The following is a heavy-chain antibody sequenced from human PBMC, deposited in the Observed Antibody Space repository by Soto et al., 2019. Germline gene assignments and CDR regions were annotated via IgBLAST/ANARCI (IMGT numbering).Heavy chain of an antibody. V-gene: IGHV2-5*02. D-gene: IGHD2-8*02. CDR2: IYWDDDK. CDR1: GFSFSTPGVG. J-gene: IGHJ4*02. Sequence: QITLKESGPTLVKPTQTLMLTCSFSGFSFSTPGVGVGWLRQPPGKPLEWLALIYWDDDKRYSPSLRSRITITNDTSRYQVVLTITNMDPLNTGTYSCAHSPPHHTYWDPDYWGQGTLVTVSS. CDR3: AHSPPHHTYWDPDY.